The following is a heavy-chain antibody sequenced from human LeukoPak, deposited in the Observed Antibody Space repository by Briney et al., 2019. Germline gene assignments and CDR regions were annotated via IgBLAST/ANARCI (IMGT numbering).Heavy chain of an antibody. CDR3: AKKGIAAADSFDY. CDR2: ISGSGGSA. CDR1: GFTFSSYV. J-gene: IGHJ4*02. V-gene: IGHV3-23*01. D-gene: IGHD6-13*01. Sequence: GGSLRLSCAASGFTFSSYVMSWVRQAPGKGLEWVSGISGSGGSAYYADSVKGRFTISRDNSKNTLYLQMNSLRAEDTAVYYCAKKGIAAADSFDYWAREPWSPSPQ.